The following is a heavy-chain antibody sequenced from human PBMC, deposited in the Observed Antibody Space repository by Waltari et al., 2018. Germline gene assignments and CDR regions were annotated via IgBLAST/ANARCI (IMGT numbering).Heavy chain of an antibody. D-gene: IGHD3-3*01. CDR1: GFTFSSYA. Sequence: EVQLLESGGGLVQPGGSLRLSCAASGFTFSSYAMSWVRQAPGKGLEWVLAISGSGGSTYYADSVKGRFTISRDNSKNTLYLKRNSLRAEDTAVYYCAKGGYDFWSGYLLDYWGQGTLVTVSS. CDR2: ISGSGGST. CDR3: AKGGYDFWSGYLLDY. V-gene: IGHV3-23*01. J-gene: IGHJ4*02.